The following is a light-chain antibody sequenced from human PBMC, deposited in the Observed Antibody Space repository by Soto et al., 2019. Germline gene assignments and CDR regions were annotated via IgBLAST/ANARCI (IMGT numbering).Light chain of an antibody. J-gene: IGKJ1*01. CDR1: ERLLHRNGYTY. Sequence: DIVITQSPRALRVTPGEAASSSCRCRERLLHRNGYTYLAWYLHKPGQSPQVLIYLGSNRASGVPDRFSGSGSGTDFTLTISSVEAEDVGVYYCMQTLQTPWTFGQGTKVDI. CDR3: MQTLQTPWT. V-gene: IGKV2-28*01. CDR2: LGS.